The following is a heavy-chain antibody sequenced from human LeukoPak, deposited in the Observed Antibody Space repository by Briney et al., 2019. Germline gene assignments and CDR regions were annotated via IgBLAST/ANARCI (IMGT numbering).Heavy chain of an antibody. J-gene: IGHJ4*02. V-gene: IGHV3-30*18. CDR3: AKEAAAGNGLDY. CDR1: GFTFSSYG. Sequence: PGRSLRLSCAASGFTFSSYGMHWVRQAPGKGLEWVAVISYDGGNKYYADSVKGRFTISRDNSKNTLYLQMNSLRAEDTAVYYCAKEAAAGNGLDYWGQGTLVTVSS. CDR2: ISYDGGNK. D-gene: IGHD6-13*01.